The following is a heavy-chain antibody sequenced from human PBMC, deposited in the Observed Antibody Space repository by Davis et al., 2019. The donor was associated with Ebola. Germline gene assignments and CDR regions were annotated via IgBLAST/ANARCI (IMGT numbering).Heavy chain of an antibody. CDR3: ARAPTIYYYYGMDV. J-gene: IGHJ6*02. V-gene: IGHV4-34*01. Sequence: MPSETLSLTCAVYGGSFSGYYWSWIRQPPGKGLEWIGEINHSGSTNYNPSLKSRVTISVDTSRNQFSLKLSSVTAADTAVYYCARAPTIYYYYGMDVWGQGTTVTVSS. D-gene: IGHD2-2*01. CDR2: INHSGST. CDR1: GGSFSGYY.